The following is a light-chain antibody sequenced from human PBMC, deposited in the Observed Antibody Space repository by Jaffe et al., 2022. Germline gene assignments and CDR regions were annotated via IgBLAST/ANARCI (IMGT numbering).Light chain of an antibody. CDR1: QSVSSN. CDR2: GAS. CDR3: QQYNNWPGT. Sequence: EIVMTQSPATLSVSPGERATLSCRASQSVSSNLAWYQQKPGQAPRLLIYGASIRATGIPARFSGSGSGTEFTLTISILQSEDFAVYYCQQYNNWPGTFGQGTKVEIK. J-gene: IGKJ1*01. V-gene: IGKV3D-15*03.